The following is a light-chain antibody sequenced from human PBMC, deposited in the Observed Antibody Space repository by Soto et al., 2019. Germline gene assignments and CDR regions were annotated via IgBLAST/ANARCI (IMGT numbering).Light chain of an antibody. Sequence: EIVLTQSPGTLSLSPGETATLSCRASQSVARDLTWYQQKPGQAPRLLISRASTGATGIPDRFSGSGSGTDFTLTISSLQSEDSAVYYCHQYNSWPRGTFGPGTKVEIK. CDR2: RAS. CDR1: QSVARD. J-gene: IGKJ3*01. V-gene: IGKV3D-15*01. CDR3: HQYNSWPRGT.